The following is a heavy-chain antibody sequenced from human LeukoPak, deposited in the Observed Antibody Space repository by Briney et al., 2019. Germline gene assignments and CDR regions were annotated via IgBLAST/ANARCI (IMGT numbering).Heavy chain of an antibody. CDR2: ISYDGSNK. CDR3: AKITNDYGDYVVEDYFDY. D-gene: IGHD4-17*01. CDR1: GFTFSSYG. J-gene: IGHJ4*02. Sequence: GGSLRLSCAASGFTFSSYGMHWVRQAPGKGLEWVAVISYDGSNKYYADSVKGRFTISRDNSKNTLYLQMNSLRAEDTAVYYCAKITNDYGDYVVEDYFDYWGQGTLVTVSS. V-gene: IGHV3-30*18.